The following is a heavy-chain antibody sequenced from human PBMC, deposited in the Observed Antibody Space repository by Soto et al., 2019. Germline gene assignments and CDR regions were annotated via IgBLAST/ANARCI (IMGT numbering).Heavy chain of an antibody. CDR1: GYSFTSYW. V-gene: IGHV5-51*01. Sequence: GESLKISCKGSGYSFTSYWIGWVRQMPGKGLEWMGIIYPGDSDTRYSPSFQGQVTISADKSISTAYLQWSSLKASDTAMYYCARGDDSCAHGSDYLDYWGQGTLVTVSS. CDR2: IYPGDSDT. J-gene: IGHJ4*02. CDR3: ARGDDSCAHGSDYLDY. D-gene: IGHD3-22*01.